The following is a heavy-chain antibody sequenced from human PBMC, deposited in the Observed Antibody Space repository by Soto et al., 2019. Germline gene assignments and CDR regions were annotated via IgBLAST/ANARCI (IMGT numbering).Heavy chain of an antibody. CDR2: IYWNDDK. Sequence: SGPTLVKPTQTLTLTCTFSGFSLSTSGVGVGWIRQPPGKALEWLALIYWNDDKRYSPSLKSRLTITKDTSKNQVVLTMTNMDPVDTATYYCAHSFYPYCGGDCYSFTRYFDYWGQGTLVTVSS. J-gene: IGHJ4*02. CDR3: AHSFYPYCGGDCYSFTRYFDY. D-gene: IGHD2-21*02. CDR1: GFSLSTSGVG. V-gene: IGHV2-5*01.